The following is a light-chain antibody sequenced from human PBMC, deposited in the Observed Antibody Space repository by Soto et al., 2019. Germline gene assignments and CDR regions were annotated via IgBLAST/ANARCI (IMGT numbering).Light chain of an antibody. CDR3: QQSYRTPWT. V-gene: IGKV1-39*01. J-gene: IGKJ1*01. Sequence: DIQMTQSPSSLSASVGDRVTISCRASQSISNYLNWYQQKPGKAPKLLIYAASSLQSKVPSRFSGSESGTDFTLTISSLQPEDFATYYCQQSYRTPWTFGQGTKVEIK. CDR2: AAS. CDR1: QSISNY.